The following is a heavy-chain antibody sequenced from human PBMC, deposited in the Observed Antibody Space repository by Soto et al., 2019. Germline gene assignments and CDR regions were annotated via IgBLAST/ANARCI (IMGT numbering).Heavy chain of an antibody. J-gene: IGHJ5*02. CDR1: GFTFSYYA. CDR2: ISGSAGST. D-gene: IGHD3-22*01. V-gene: IGHV3-23*01. CDR3: ARASIGSSSYYSKVFNS. Sequence: GGSLRLSCTPSGFTFSYYAMTWVRLAPGKGLEWVSTISGSAGSTYYADSVKGRFTISRDNSKNTLYLQMNSLRAEDTALYYCARASIGSSSYYSKVFNSWGQGALVTVSS.